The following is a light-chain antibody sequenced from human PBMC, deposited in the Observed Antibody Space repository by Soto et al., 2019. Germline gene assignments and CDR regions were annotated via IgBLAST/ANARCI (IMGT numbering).Light chain of an antibody. J-gene: IGKJ5*01. CDR1: QSVSSN. CDR2: GAS. Sequence: EIVMTQSPATLSVSPGERATLSCRASQSVSSNLAWYQQKPGQAPRLLIYGASTRATGIPARFSGSGSGTEFTLTISSLQSEVFAVYYCQQYNNCSPITFGQGTRLEIK. V-gene: IGKV3-15*01. CDR3: QQYNNCSPIT.